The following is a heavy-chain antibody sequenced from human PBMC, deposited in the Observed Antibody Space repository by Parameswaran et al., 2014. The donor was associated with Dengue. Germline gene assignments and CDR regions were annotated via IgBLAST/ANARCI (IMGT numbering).Heavy chain of an antibody. CDR2: INHSGST. D-gene: IGHD2-21*02. Sequence: RWIRQPPGKGLEWIGEINHSGSTNYNPSLKSRVTISVDTSKNQFSLKLSSVTAADTAVYYCARGYCGGDCYSDYWGQGTPVTVSS. J-gene: IGHJ4*02. CDR3: ARGYCGGDCYSDY. V-gene: IGHV4-34*01.